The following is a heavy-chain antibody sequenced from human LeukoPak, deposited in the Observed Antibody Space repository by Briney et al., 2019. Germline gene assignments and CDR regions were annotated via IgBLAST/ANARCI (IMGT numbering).Heavy chain of an antibody. CDR1: GGTFSSYA. J-gene: IGHJ6*04. D-gene: IGHD3-10*01. V-gene: IGHV1-69*06. CDR2: IIPIFGTA. CDR3: ARSMVRGEGYYYYGMDV. Sequence: SVKVSYKASGGTFSSYAISWVRQAPGQGLEWMGGIIPIFGTANYAQKFQGRVTITADKSTSTAYMELSSLRSEDTAVYYCARSMVRGEGYYYYGMDVWGKGTTVTVSS.